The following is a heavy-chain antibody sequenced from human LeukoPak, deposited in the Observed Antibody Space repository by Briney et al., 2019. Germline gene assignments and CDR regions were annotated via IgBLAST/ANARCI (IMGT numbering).Heavy chain of an antibody. Sequence: GGSLRLSCVASGFTFRSYGIHWVRQAPGKGLEWLAFIWYDEITKNYADSVKGRFTISRDNSKNTLYVQLNSLRPDDTAVYYCAEDSSDYYFDYWGQGTLVTVSS. CDR3: AEDSSDYYFDY. CDR1: GFTFRSYG. CDR2: IWYDEITK. D-gene: IGHD3-22*01. V-gene: IGHV3-30*02. J-gene: IGHJ4*02.